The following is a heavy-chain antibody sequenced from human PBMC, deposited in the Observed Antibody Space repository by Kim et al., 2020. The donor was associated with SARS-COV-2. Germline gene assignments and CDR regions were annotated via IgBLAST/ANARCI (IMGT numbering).Heavy chain of an antibody. D-gene: IGHD3-9*01. J-gene: IGHJ6*02. CDR1: GFTFSSYS. CDR3: ARGGLRYFDWLLVREVDGMDV. V-gene: IGHV3-21*01. Sequence: GGSLRLSCAASGFTFSSYSMNWVRQAPGKGLEWVSSISSSSSYIYYADSVKGRFTISRDNAKNSLYLQMNSLRAEDTAVYYCARGGLRYFDWLLVREVDGMDVWGQGTTVTVSS. CDR2: ISSSSSYI.